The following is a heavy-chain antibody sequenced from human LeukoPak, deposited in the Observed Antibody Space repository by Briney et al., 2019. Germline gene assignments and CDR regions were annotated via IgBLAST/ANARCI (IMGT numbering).Heavy chain of an antibody. Sequence: PSQTLSLTCAVSGGSISSGGYSWSWIRQPPGKGLEWIGYIYHSGSTYYNPSLKSRVTISVDRSKNQFSLKLSSVTAADTAVYYCARALTFGGGRRFDPWGQGTLVTVSS. D-gene: IGHD3-16*01. CDR3: ARALTFGGGRRFDP. J-gene: IGHJ5*02. V-gene: IGHV4-30-2*01. CDR1: GGSISSGGYS. CDR2: IYHSGST.